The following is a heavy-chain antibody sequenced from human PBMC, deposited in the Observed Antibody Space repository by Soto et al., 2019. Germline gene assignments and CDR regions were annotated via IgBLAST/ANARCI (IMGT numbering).Heavy chain of an antibody. J-gene: IGHJ6*02. V-gene: IGHV4-59*01. CDR3: ARGPVDYYYGMDV. CDR2: IYYGGST. Sequence: SETLSVTCTVSGGSISSYYWSWIRQPPVKGLEWIGYIYYGGSTNYNPSLKSRVTISVDTSKNQFSLKLRSVTVADTAVYYCARGPVDYYYGMDVWGQGTTVTVSS. CDR1: GGSISSYY.